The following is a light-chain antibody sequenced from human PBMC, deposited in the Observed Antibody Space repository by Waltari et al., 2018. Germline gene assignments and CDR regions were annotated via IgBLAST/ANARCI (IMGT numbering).Light chain of an antibody. CDR2: GTS. CDR1: SSNIGAGYD. J-gene: IGLJ2*01. CDR3: QSYDNSLIAHVL. V-gene: IGLV1-40*01. Sequence: QSVLTQPPSVSGAAGQRVTISCTGSSSNIGAGYDVHWYQQLPGTAPKLLIYGTSNRPSGGTDRCSGSKSGTSAALAITGLQAEDEADYYCQSYDNSLIAHVLFGGGTKLTVL.